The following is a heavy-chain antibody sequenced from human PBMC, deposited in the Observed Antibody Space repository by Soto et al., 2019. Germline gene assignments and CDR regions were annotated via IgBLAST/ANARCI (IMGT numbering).Heavy chain of an antibody. CDR3: ARDGPGGANDDFDY. J-gene: IGHJ4*02. D-gene: IGHD1-1*01. CDR2: MNPNNSDT. CDR1: AYTFTGYY. V-gene: IGHV1-2*02. Sequence: GASVKVSCKASAYTFTGYYIHWVRQAPGQGLEWMGWMNPNNSDTRYAPQLQGRVTMTRDTSINTAYMDLRSLGSDDSAIYYCARDGPGGANDDFDYWGQGTLVTVS.